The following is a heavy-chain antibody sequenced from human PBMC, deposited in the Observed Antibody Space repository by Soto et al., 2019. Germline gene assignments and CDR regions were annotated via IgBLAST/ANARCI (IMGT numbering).Heavy chain of an antibody. Sequence: QVQLQESGPGLVKPSQTLSLTCTVSGGSISSGDYYWSWIRQPPGKGLEWIGYIYYSGSTYYNPXXQRRVTISVDXXKXQXFLKLRSVPAADTAVYYCARDAFGYCSGGSCYHKDYWGQGTLVTVSS. J-gene: IGHJ4*02. CDR3: ARDAFGYCSGGSCYHKDY. CDR2: IYYSGST. V-gene: IGHV4-30-4*01. CDR1: GGSISSGDYY. D-gene: IGHD2-15*01.